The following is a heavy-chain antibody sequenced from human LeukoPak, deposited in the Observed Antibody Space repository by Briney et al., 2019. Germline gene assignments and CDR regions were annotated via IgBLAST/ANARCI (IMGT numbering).Heavy chain of an antibody. V-gene: IGHV1-2*04. CDR1: GYTFTGYY. CDR2: INPNSGGT. Sequence: ASVKVSCKASGYTFTGYYMHWVRQAPGQGLEWMGWINPNSGGTNYAQKFQGWVTMTRDTSISTVYMELSSLRSEDTAVYYCARDVGVAVYYMDVWGKGTTVTVSS. CDR3: ARDVGVAVYYMDV. D-gene: IGHD2-15*01. J-gene: IGHJ6*03.